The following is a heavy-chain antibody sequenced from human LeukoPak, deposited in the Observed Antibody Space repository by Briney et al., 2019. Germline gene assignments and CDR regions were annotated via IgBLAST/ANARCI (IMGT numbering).Heavy chain of an antibody. Sequence: GASVKVSCKASGYTFTSYGISWVRQAPGQGLEWMGWISAYNGNTNYAQKLQGRVTMTTDTSTSTAYMELRSLRSDDTAVYYCSLGYCSSTSCYRYMDVWGRGTTVTVSS. CDR1: GYTFTSYG. CDR3: SLGYCSSTSCYRYMDV. V-gene: IGHV1-18*01. J-gene: IGHJ6*03. D-gene: IGHD2-2*01. CDR2: ISAYNGNT.